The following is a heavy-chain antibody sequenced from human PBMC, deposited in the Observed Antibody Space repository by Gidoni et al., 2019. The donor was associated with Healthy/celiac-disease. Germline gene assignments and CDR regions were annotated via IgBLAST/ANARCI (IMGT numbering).Heavy chain of an antibody. CDR2: IYYSGRT. V-gene: IGHV4-39*07. CDR1: GGSISSSSYY. J-gene: IGHJ3*02. D-gene: IGHD3-22*01. Sequence: QLQLQESGPGLVKPSETLSLTCTVSGGSISSSSYYWGWIRQPPGKGLEWIGSIYYSGRTYYNPSLKSRVTISVDTSKNQFSLKLSSVTAADTAVYYCARYADYYDSSGYSRTGAFDIWGQGTMVTVSS. CDR3: ARYADYYDSSGYSRTGAFDI.